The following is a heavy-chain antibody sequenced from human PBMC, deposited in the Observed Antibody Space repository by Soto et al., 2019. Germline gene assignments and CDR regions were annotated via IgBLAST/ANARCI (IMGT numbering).Heavy chain of an antibody. CDR2: IYYSGST. CDR3: ARDSLYDSSGYPPSDAFDI. J-gene: IGHJ3*02. CDR1: GGSISSYY. Sequence: SETLSLTCTVSGGSISSYYWSWIRQPPGKGLEWIGYIYYSGSTNYNPSLKSRVTISVDTSKNQFPLKLSSVTAADTAVYYCARDSLYDSSGYPPSDAFDIWGQGTMVTVSS. V-gene: IGHV4-59*01. D-gene: IGHD3-22*01.